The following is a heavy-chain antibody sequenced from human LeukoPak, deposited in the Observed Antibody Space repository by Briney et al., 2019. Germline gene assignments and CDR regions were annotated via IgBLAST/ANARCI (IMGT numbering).Heavy chain of an antibody. V-gene: IGHV5-51*01. CDR1: GYNFNTYW. CDR3: ARERTGTTVTPDDAFDI. Sequence: GESLKISCKTSGYNFNTYWIGWVRQKPGKGLEWMGIIYPGDSDTKYSPPFEGQVTISADKSINTAYLQWSSLKASDTAMYYCARERTGTTVTPDDAFDIWGQGTMVTVSS. CDR2: IYPGDSDT. D-gene: IGHD4-17*01. J-gene: IGHJ3*02.